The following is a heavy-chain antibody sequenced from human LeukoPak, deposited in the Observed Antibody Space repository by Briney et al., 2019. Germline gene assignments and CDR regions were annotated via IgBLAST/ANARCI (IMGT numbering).Heavy chain of an antibody. V-gene: IGHV3-21*01. CDR2: LSASTTYI. D-gene: IGHD2-8*01. CDR3: GRGQNGFDY. Sequence: GGTLRLSCAASGFTFSGYNMNWVRQAPGKGLEWVSSLSASTTYIYYAHPVKGRFTIPRDNAKNSLYLQMNSLSDQDTSVYYCGRGQNGFDYWGQGTLVTVSS. CDR1: GFTFSGYN. J-gene: IGHJ4*02.